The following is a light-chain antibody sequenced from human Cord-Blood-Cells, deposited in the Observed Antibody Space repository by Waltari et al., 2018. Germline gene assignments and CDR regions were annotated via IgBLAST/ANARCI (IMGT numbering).Light chain of an antibody. CDR1: QSVSNY. J-gene: IGKJ1*01. CDR2: GAS. V-gene: IGKV3-15*01. Sequence: VMPPSPATLTVTPGERATLTCRASQSVSNYLAWYQQKPGKAPRLLIYGASTMDTGIPSRFSGSGSGTEFTLTISSLQSEDFAVYYCQQYDDWWTFGQGTKVEIK. CDR3: QQYDDWWT.